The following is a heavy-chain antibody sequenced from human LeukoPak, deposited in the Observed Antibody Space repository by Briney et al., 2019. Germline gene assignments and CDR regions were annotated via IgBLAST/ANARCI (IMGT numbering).Heavy chain of an antibody. D-gene: IGHD6-6*01. CDR3: TRGSLPSSFFDY. Sequence: SETLSLTCTVSGGSISSGGSYWSWIRQPPGKGLEWIGYIYRSGSPYYTPSLKSRVTISVDRSKNQFSLNLSSVIAADTAVYYCTRGSLPSSFFDYWGQGTLVTVSS. V-gene: IGHV4-30-2*01. CDR1: GGSISSGGSY. J-gene: IGHJ4*02. CDR2: IYRSGSP.